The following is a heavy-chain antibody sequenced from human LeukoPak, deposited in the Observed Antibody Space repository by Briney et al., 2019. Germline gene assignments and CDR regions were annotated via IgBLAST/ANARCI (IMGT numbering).Heavy chain of an antibody. J-gene: IGHJ4*02. CDR3: ARGQQLVKTD. CDR1: GFNFSTYG. D-gene: IGHD6-13*01. V-gene: IGHV3-33*01. Sequence: PGRSLRPSCAASGFNFSTYGMHWVRQAPGKGLEWVAVIWYDGSIKNYADSVKGRFTISRDNSKNTVYLQMDSLRAEDTALYYCARGQQLVKTDWGQGTLVTVSS. CDR2: IWYDGSIK.